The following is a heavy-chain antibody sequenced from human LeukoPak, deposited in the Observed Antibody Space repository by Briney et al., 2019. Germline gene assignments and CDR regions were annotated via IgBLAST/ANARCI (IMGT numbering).Heavy chain of an antibody. V-gene: IGHV3-21*01. Sequence: GGSLRLSCAASGFTFSSYSMNWVRQAPGKGLEWVSSISSSSSYIYYADSVKGRFTISRDNAKNSLYLQMNSLRAEDTAVYYCARELMVRGVITTHYYYGMGVWGQGTTVTVSS. CDR2: ISSSSSYI. CDR3: ARELMVRGVITTHYYYGMGV. D-gene: IGHD3-10*01. CDR1: GFTFSSYS. J-gene: IGHJ6*02.